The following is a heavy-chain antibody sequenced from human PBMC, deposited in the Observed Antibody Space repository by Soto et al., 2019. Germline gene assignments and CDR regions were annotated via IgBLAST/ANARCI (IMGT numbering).Heavy chain of an antibody. CDR3: VDVHTTERYGVPASGAFDI. J-gene: IGHJ3*02. CDR2: IIPIFGTA. Sequence: QVQLVQSGAEVKKPGSSVKVSCKASGGTFSSYAISWVRQAPGQGLEWMGGIIPIFGTANYAQKFQGRVTITADESTSTAYMELSSLRSEDTAVYYCVDVHTTERYGVPASGAFDIWGQGTMVTVSS. CDR1: GGTFSSYA. D-gene: IGHD4-17*01. V-gene: IGHV1-69*01.